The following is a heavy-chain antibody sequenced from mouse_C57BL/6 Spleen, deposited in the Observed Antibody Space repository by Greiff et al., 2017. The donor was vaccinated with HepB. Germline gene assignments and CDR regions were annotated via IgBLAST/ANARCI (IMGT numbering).Heavy chain of an antibody. CDR2: INPNNGGT. V-gene: IGHV1-18*01. Sequence: VQLQQSGPELVKPGASVKIPCKASGYTFTDYNMDWVKQSHGKSLEWIGDINPNNGGTIYNQKFKRKATLTVDKSSSTAYMELRSLTSEDTAVYYCARSLYYYGSYFDYWGQGTTLTVSS. CDR1: GYTFTDYN. J-gene: IGHJ2*01. CDR3: ARSLYYYGSYFDY. D-gene: IGHD1-1*01.